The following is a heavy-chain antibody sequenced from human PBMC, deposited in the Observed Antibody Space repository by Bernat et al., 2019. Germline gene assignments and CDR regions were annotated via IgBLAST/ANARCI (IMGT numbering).Heavy chain of an antibody. CDR2: ISYDGSNK. J-gene: IGHJ4*02. CDR1: GFTISSYG. CDR3: AKDFRYYGSGSEFDY. V-gene: IGHV3-30*18. D-gene: IGHD3-10*01. Sequence: QVQLVESGGGVVQPGRSLRLSCAASGFTISSYGMHWVRQAPGKGLEWVAVISYDGSNKYYADSVKGRFTISRDNSKNTLYLQMNSLRAEDTAVYYCAKDFRYYGSGSEFDYWGQGTLVTVSS.